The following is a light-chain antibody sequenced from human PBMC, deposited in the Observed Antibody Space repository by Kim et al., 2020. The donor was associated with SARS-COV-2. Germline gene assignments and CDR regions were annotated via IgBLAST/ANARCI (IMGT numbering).Light chain of an antibody. V-gene: IGKV3-15*01. Sequence: GSPGERATLSCRASQSVSGNLAWYQQKPGQAPRLLIYGASTRATGIPARFSGSGSGTEFSLTISSLQSEDFAVYYCQQYNNWPYTFGQGTKLEIK. CDR1: QSVSGN. J-gene: IGKJ2*01. CDR3: QQYNNWPYT. CDR2: GAS.